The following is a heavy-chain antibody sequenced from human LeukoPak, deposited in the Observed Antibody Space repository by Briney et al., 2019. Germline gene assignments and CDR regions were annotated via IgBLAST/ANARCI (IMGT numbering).Heavy chain of an antibody. V-gene: IGHV1-46*01. CDR1: GYTFTSYY. CDR2: INPSGGST. J-gene: IGHJ4*02. Sequence: GASVKVSCKASGYTFTSYYMHWVRQAPGQGLEWMGIINPSGGSTSYARKFQGRVTMTRDTSTSTVYMELSSLRSEDTAVYYCARNAEALVWFGELYLDYWGQGTLVTVSS. CDR3: ARNAEALVWFGELYLDY. D-gene: IGHD3-10*01.